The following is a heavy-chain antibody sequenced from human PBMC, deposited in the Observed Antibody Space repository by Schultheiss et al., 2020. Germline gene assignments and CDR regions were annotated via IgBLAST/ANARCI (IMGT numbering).Heavy chain of an antibody. J-gene: IGHJ3*02. CDR2: ISSSSSYI. Sequence: GGALRLSCAASGFTCSSYSMNWVRQAPGKGLEWVLSISSSSSYIYYADSVKGRFTISRDNAKNSLYLQMNSLRAEDTAVYYCARDRNYDILTGHDAFDIWGQGTMGTVS. D-gene: IGHD3-9*01. CDR3: ARDRNYDILTGHDAFDI. V-gene: IGHV3-21*04. CDR1: GFTCSSYS.